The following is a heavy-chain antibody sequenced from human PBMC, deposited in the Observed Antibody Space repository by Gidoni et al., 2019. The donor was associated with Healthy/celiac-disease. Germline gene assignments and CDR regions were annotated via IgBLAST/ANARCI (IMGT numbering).Heavy chain of an antibody. CDR3: ARGCLGDYCEGY. CDR2: IYYSGRT. J-gene: IGHJ4*02. D-gene: IGHD4-17*01. V-gene: IGHV4-31*03. Sequence: QVQLQASGSGLVQPSQTLSLTCPVSGGSISSGGYYWSWLRQPPGKGLEWSGYIYYSGRTYYKPALKSGVTRAVDTYKNQLALKLSAVTAADTAVYYCARGCLGDYCEGYWGQGTLVTVSS. CDR1: GGSISSGGYY.